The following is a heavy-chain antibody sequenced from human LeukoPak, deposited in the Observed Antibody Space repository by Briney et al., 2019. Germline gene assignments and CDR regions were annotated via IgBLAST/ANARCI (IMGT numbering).Heavy chain of an antibody. CDR1: GGTFSSYA. D-gene: IGHD2-2*01. CDR2: IIPIFGTA. CDR3: ASGLPAHYYYYYMDV. Sequence: GASVKVSCKASGGTFSSYAISWVRQAPRQGLEWMGGIIPIFGTANYAQKFQGRVTITTDESTSTAYMELSSLRSEDTAVYYCASGLPAHYYYYYMDVWGKGTTVTVSS. V-gene: IGHV1-69*05. J-gene: IGHJ6*03.